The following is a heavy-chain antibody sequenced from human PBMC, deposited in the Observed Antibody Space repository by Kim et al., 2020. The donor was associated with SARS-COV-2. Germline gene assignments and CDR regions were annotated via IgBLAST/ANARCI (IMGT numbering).Heavy chain of an antibody. CDR3: ATWGRQLLFRYYHYGLDV. CDR1: GSSLSELS. V-gene: IGHV1-24*01. Sequence: ASVKVSCKVSGSSLSELSMHWVRQAPGKGLEWMGGFDAVDAKTIYTQRFQGRVTMTEDTSTDTAYMELNSLRSEDTAVYYCATWGRQLLFRYYHYGLDVWGRGTTVTVSS. CDR2: FDAVDAKT. D-gene: IGHD3-16*01. J-gene: IGHJ6*02.